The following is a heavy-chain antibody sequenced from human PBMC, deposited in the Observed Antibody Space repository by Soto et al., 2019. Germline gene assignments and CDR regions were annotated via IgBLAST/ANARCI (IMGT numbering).Heavy chain of an antibody. Sequence: QVPLVQSGAEVKKPGASVKVSCKASGYTFTSYGISWVRQAPGQGLEWMGWISAYNGNTHYAQKLQGRVTMTTDTSTSTAYMELRSLRSDDTAVYYCARDIVVVPAIFNWFDPWGQGTLVTVSS. D-gene: IGHD2-2*01. CDR1: GYTFTSYG. V-gene: IGHV1-18*01. J-gene: IGHJ5*02. CDR3: ARDIVVVPAIFNWFDP. CDR2: ISAYNGNT.